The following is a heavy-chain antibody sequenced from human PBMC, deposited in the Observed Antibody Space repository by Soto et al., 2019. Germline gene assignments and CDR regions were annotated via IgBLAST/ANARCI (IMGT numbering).Heavy chain of an antibody. CDR3: AKGSDYAFWSGMGDAFDI. J-gene: IGHJ3*02. V-gene: IGHV3-23*01. CDR2: ISGSGGSK. CDR1: GFTFSSYA. Sequence: EVQLLESGGGLVQPGGSLRLSCAASGFTFSSYAMSWVRQAPGKGLEWVSAISGSGGSKYYADSVKGRFTISRDNSKNTLYLQMNSLRAEDTAVYYCAKGSDYAFWSGMGDAFDIWGQGTMVTVSS. D-gene: IGHD3-3*01.